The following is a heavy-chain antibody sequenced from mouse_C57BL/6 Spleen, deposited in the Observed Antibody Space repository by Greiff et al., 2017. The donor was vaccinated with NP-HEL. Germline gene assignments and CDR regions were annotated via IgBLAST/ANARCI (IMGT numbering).Heavy chain of an antibody. CDR1: GYTFTSYG. CDR2: IYPRSGNT. CDR3: AIEGAQAKVLAY. V-gene: IGHV1-81*01. Sequence: VQLQQSGAELARPGASVKLSCKASGYTFTSYGISWVKQRTGQGLEWIGEIYPRSGNTYYNEKFKGKATLTADKSSSTAYMELRSLTSEDSAVYFCAIEGAQAKVLAYWGQGTLVTVSA. D-gene: IGHD3-2*02. J-gene: IGHJ3*01.